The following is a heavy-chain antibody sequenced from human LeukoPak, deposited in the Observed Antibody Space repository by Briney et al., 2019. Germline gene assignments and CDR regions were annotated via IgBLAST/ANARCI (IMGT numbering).Heavy chain of an antibody. D-gene: IGHD3-9*01. J-gene: IGHJ3*02. CDR1: GFTFSSYW. CDR3: ARVPPRYFDWLSRDDAFDI. CDR2: IKQDGSEK. V-gene: IGHV3-7*01. Sequence: PGGSLRLSCAASGFTFSSYWMSWVRQAPGKGLEWVANIKQDGSEKYYVDSVKGRFTISRDNAKNSLYLQMNSLRAKDTAVYYCARVPPRYFDWLSRDDAFDIWGQGTMVTVSS.